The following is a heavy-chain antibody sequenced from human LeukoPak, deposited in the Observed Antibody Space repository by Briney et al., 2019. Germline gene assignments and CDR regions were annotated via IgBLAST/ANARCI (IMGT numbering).Heavy chain of an antibody. CDR1: GYTFTSYG. CDR2: ISAYNGNT. V-gene: IGHV1-18*01. CDR3: ARPAGYSSGWSDFDY. Sequence: ASVKVSCKASGYTFTSYGISWVRQAPGQGLEWMGRISAYNGNTNYAQKLQGRVTMTTDTSTSTAYMELRSLRSDDTAVYYCARPAGYSSGWSDFDYWGQGTLVTVSS. D-gene: IGHD6-19*01. J-gene: IGHJ4*02.